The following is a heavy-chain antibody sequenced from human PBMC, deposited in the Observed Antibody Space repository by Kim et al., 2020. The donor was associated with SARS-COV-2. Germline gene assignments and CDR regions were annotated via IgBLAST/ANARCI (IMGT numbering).Heavy chain of an antibody. V-gene: IGHV3-33*01. CDR3: ARDPYDYIWGSYRLGYFDY. J-gene: IGHJ4*02. D-gene: IGHD3-16*02. CDR1: GFTFSSYG. Sequence: GGSLRLSCAASGFTFSSYGMHWVRQAPGKGLEWVAVIWYDGSNKYYADSVKGRFTISRDNSKNTLYLQMNSLRAEDTAVYYCARDPYDYIWGSYRLGYFDYWGQERLVTVSS. CDR2: IWYDGSNK.